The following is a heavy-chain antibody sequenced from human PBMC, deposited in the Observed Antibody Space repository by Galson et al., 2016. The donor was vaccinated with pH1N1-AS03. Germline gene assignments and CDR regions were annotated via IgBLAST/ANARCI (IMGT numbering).Heavy chain of an antibody. CDR2: IYNSGPT. CDR3: ARGRWDCGGDCYGLIDY. V-gene: IGHV4-59*01. CDR1: GGSISSFY. J-gene: IGHJ4*02. Sequence: ETLSLTCTVSGGSISSFYWTWIRQPPGKRLQFIGYIYNSGPTNYNPSLKSRVTISRDTTKNQFSLKLSSVTAADTAVYYCARGRWDCGGDCYGLIDYWGQGTLVTVSS. D-gene: IGHD2-21*02.